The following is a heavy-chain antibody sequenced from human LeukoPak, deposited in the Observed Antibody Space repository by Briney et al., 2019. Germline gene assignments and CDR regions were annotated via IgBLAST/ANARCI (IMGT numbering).Heavy chain of an antibody. CDR3: ARIVVGVTGNDY. CDR2: IKEDGSVK. D-gene: IGHD2-2*01. J-gene: IGHJ4*02. Sequence: GGSLRLSCAASGFTFTSYWMSWLRQTPGKGLEWMANIKEDGSVKSYVDSVQGRFIISKDNAKNTLYLQMNSLRAEDTALYYCARIVVGVTGNDYWGQGTLVPVSS. CDR1: GFTFTSYW. V-gene: IGHV3-7*03.